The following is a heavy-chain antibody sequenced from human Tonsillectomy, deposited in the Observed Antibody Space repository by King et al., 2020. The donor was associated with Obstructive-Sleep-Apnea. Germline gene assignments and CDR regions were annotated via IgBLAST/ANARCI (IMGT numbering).Heavy chain of an antibody. CDR1: GFTFSSYG. J-gene: IGHJ4*02. CDR2: IRYDGSHK. Sequence: VQLVESGGGVVQPGRSLRLSCAASGFTFSSYGMHWVRQAPGKGLEWVAFIRYDGSHKYYGDSVKGRFTISRDNSKNTLYLQMNSLRAEDTAVYYCASAMVRGVIFFDYWGQGTLVTVSS. V-gene: IGHV3-30*02. CDR3: ASAMVRGVIFFDY. D-gene: IGHD3-10*01.